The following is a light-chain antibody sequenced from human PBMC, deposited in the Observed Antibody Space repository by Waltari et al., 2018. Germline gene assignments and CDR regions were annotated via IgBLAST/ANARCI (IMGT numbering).Light chain of an antibody. Sequence: QSALTQPASVPGSPGQSITISCTGTSSDVGGYNLVSWYQQHPGKAPKLMIYEVSKRPSGFSNRFSGSKSGNTASLTISGLQAEDEADYYCCSYAGLVVFGGGTKLTAL. J-gene: IGLJ2*01. CDR1: SSDVGGYNL. CDR3: CSYAGLVV. V-gene: IGLV2-23*02. CDR2: EVS.